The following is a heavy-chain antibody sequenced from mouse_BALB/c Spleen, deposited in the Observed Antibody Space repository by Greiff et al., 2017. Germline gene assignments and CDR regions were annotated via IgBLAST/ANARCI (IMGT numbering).Heavy chain of an antibody. CDR3: ARRTYYGNPHYYAMDY. CDR2: IYWDDDK. D-gene: IGHD2-10*01. V-gene: IGHV8-12*01. CDR1: GFSLSTSGMG. Sequence: QVTLNVCGPGILQPSQTLSLTCSFSGFSLSTSGMGVSWIRQPSGKGLEWLAHIYWDDDKRYNPSLKSRLTISKDTSRNQVFLKITSVDTADTATYYCARRTYYGNPHYYAMDYWGQGTSVTVSS. J-gene: IGHJ4*01.